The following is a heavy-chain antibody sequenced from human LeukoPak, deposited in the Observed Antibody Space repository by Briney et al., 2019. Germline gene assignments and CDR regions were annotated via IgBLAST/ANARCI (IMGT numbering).Heavy chain of an antibody. CDR1: GFTFSSYS. CDR3: ARAKGSSGWYELDY. V-gene: IGHV3-21*01. J-gene: IGHJ4*02. D-gene: IGHD6-19*01. Sequence: GGSLRLSCAASGFTFSSYSMNWVRQAPGKGLEWVSSISSSSSYIYYADSVKGRFTISRDNAKNSLYLQMNSLRAEDTAVYYCARAKGSSGWYELDYWGQGTLVTVSS. CDR2: ISSSSSYI.